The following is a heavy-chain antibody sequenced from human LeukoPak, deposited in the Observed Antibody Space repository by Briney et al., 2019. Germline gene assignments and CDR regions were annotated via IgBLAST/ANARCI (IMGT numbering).Heavy chain of an antibody. CDR1: GGSISSSSYY. Sequence: SETLSLTCTVSGGSISSSSYYWGWIRQPPGKGLEWIGSIYYSGSTYYNPSLKSRVTISVDTSKNQFSLKLSSVTAADTAVYYCAREGYGDSRHFDYWGQGTLVTVSS. V-gene: IGHV4-39*07. CDR2: IYYSGST. D-gene: IGHD4-17*01. J-gene: IGHJ4*02. CDR3: AREGYGDSRHFDY.